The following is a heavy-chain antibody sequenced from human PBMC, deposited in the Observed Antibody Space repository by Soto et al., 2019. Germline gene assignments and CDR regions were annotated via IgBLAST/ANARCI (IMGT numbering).Heavy chain of an antibody. CDR2: INHSGST. J-gene: IGHJ4*02. CDR3: XXXXXXXXXXXXX. Sequence: QVQLQQWGAGLLKPSETLSLTCAVYGGSFSGYYWSWIRQPPGKGLEWIGEINHSGSTNYNPSLKSRVTISVDTSKNQFSLKLSSVTAAXXXXXXXXXXXXXXXXXXXXWGQGTLVTVSS. CDR1: GGSFSGYY. V-gene: IGHV4-34*01.